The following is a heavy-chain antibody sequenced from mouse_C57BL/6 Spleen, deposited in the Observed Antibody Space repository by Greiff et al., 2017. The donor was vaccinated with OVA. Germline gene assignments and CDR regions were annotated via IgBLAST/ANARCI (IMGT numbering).Heavy chain of an antibody. J-gene: IGHJ3*01. CDR1: GYTFTSYW. D-gene: IGHD1-1*01. Sequence: QVQLQQPGAELVMPGASVKLSCKASGYTFTSYWMHWVKQRPGQGLEWIGEIDPSDSYTNYNQKFKGKSTLTVDKSSSTAYMQLSSLTSEDSAVYYCAGSYGSSYAWFAYWGQGTLVTVSS. CDR3: AGSYGSSYAWFAY. V-gene: IGHV1-69*01. CDR2: IDPSDSYT.